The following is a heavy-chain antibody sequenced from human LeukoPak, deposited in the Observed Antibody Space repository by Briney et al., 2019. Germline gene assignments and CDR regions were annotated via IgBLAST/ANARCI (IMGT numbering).Heavy chain of an antibody. Sequence: GGSLRLSCAASGFTFSSYAMHWVRQAPGKGLEWVAVISYDGSNKYYADSVKGRFTISRDNSKNTLYLQMNSLRAEDTAVYYCARQYCSSTSRYDYYYYGMDVWGKGTTVTVSS. V-gene: IGHV3-30*04. D-gene: IGHD2-2*01. J-gene: IGHJ6*04. CDR3: ARQYCSSTSRYDYYYYGMDV. CDR1: GFTFSSYA. CDR2: ISYDGSNK.